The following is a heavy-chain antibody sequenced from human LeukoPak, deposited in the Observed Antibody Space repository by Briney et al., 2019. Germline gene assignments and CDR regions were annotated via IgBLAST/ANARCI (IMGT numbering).Heavy chain of an antibody. Sequence: SETLSLTCTVSGGSISSGDYYWSWIRQPPGKGLEWIGYIYYSGSTNYNPSLKSRVTISVDTSKNQFSLKLSSVTAADTAVYYCARDAEQQLLTGENWFDPWGQGTLVTVSS. V-gene: IGHV4-61*08. CDR1: GGSISSGDYY. CDR2: IYYSGST. CDR3: ARDAEQQLLTGENWFDP. J-gene: IGHJ5*02. D-gene: IGHD6-13*01.